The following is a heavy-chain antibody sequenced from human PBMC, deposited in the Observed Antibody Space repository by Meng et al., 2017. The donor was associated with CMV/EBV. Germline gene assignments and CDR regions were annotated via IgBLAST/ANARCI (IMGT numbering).Heavy chain of an antibody. V-gene: IGHV3-21*01. J-gene: IGHJ5*02. Sequence: GESLKISCAASGFTFSSYGMHWVRQAPGKGLEWVSSISGSSTYIYYADSVKGRFTISRDNARKSLYLEMNSLRAEDTAVYYCVRDASYGGDLWGQGTLVTVSS. D-gene: IGHD4-23*01. CDR1: GFTFSSYG. CDR3: VRDASYGGDL. CDR2: ISGSSTYI.